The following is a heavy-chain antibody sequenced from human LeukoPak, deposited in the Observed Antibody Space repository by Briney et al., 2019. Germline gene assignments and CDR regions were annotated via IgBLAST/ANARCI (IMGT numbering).Heavy chain of an antibody. CDR3: ARREDFWYFDL. Sequence: SETLSLTCSISGHLISPYYWSWIRQPRGKGLEWIGYIYYTGSTYYNPSLKSRVTLSVDTSRNHFLLNLNSVTAADTAVYYCARREDFWYFDLWGRGTLVTVSS. CDR1: GHLISPYY. V-gene: IGHV4-59*12. CDR2: IYYTGST. J-gene: IGHJ2*01.